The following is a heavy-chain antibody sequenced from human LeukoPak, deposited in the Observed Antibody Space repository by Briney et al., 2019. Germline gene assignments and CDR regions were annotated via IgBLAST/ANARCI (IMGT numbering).Heavy chain of an antibody. CDR2: VSNHGETT. V-gene: IGHV3-64D*09. J-gene: IGHJ4*02. CDR3: VRETYYFDGSRYFLFDY. Sequence: GGSLRLSCSASGFTFSDCPMHWVRQAPGKGLEFVSTVSNHGETTYYADLVKGRFTVSRDNSKNELYLQMNSLSAEDTAVYYCVRETYYFDGSRYFLFDYWGQGILVIVSA. D-gene: IGHD3-22*01. CDR1: GFTFSDCP.